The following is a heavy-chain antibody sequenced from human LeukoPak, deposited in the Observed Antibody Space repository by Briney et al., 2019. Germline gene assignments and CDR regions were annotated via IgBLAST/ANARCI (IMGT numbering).Heavy chain of an antibody. D-gene: IGHD6-6*01. V-gene: IGHV1-69*13. J-gene: IGHJ3*02. CDR3: ARTVSGAARPPPGWGAFDI. CDR2: IIPIFGTA. CDR1: GGTFSSYA. Sequence: SVKVSCKASGGTFSSYAISWVRQAPGQGLEWMGGIIPIFGTANYAQKFQGRVTITADESTSTAYMELSSLRSEDTAVYYCARTVSGAARPPPGWGAFDIWGQGTMVTVSS.